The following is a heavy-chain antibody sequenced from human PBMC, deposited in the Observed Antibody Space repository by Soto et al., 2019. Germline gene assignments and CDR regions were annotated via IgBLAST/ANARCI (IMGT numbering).Heavy chain of an antibody. CDR1: GYTSTSYD. Sequence: ASVKVSCKASGYTSTSYDINWVRQATGQGLEWMGWMNPNSGNTGYAQKFQGRVTMTRNTSISTAYMELSSLRSEDTAVYYCARGIRSVVDWLPLYYYYYYMDVWGKGTTVTVSS. V-gene: IGHV1-8*01. CDR3: ARGIRSVVDWLPLYYYYYYMDV. CDR2: MNPNSGNT. J-gene: IGHJ6*03. D-gene: IGHD3-9*01.